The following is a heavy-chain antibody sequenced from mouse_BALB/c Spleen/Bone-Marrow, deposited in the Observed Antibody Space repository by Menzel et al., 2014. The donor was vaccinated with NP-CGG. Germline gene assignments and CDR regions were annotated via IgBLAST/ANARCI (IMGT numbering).Heavy chain of an antibody. CDR3: ASPIYYDYPLFAY. CDR1: GFSLTSYG. CDR2: IWAGGST. D-gene: IGHD2-4*01. V-gene: IGHV2-9*02. J-gene: IGHJ3*01. Sequence: VQLQESGPGLVAPSQSLSITCTVSGFSLTSYGVHWVRQPPGKGLEWLGVIWAGGSTNYNSALMSRLSISKDNSKSQVFLKMNSLQTDDTAMYYCASPIYYDYPLFAYWGRGTLVTVSA.